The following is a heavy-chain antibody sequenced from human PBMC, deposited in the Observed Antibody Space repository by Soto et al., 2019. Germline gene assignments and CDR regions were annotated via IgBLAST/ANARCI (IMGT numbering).Heavy chain of an antibody. CDR3: ARVRGETHFDY. V-gene: IGHV4-31*03. CDR2: IYYSGST. J-gene: IGHJ4*02. Sequence: QVQLQESGPGLVKPSQTLSLTCTVSGGSINSGAYYWSWIRQHPGKSLEWIGYIYYSGSTYYNPSLESRVPVSVDTSKNQFSLKVSYVTAADTAVYYCARVRGETHFDYWGQGTLVTVSS. CDR1: GGSINSGAYY.